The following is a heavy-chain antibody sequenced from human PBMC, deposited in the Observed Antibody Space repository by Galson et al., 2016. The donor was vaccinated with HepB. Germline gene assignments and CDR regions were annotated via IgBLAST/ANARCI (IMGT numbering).Heavy chain of an antibody. CDR1: GFTFRSYS. CDR2: ISTSSSYI. CDR3: ARDTHYDFWSGARGDPRSYGMDV. Sequence: SLRLSCAASGFTFRSYSMNWVRQAPGKGLEWVSYISTSSSYIYYADSLKGRFTISRDNAKNSVYLEMNSLRAEDTAVYYCARDTHYDFWSGARGDPRSYGMDVWGQGTTVTVSS. J-gene: IGHJ6*02. V-gene: IGHV3-21*01. D-gene: IGHD3-3*01.